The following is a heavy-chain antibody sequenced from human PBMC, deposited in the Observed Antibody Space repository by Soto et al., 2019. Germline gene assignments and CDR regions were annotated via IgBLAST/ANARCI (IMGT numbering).Heavy chain of an antibody. D-gene: IGHD2-2*01. Sequence: GGSLRLSCAASGFPFSSYAMSWVRQAPGKGLEWVSSISGSGGSTHSADSVKGRFTISRDSSKNTLYLQMNSLRAEDTAVYYCAKDRYCSSISCYAGLDYWGQGTLVTVS. V-gene: IGHV3-23*01. CDR2: ISGSGGST. CDR3: AKDRYCSSISCYAGLDY. CDR1: GFPFSSYA. J-gene: IGHJ4*02.